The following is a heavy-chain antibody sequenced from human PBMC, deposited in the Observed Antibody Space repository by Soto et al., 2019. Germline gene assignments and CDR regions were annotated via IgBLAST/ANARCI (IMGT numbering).Heavy chain of an antibody. CDR1: GASISVHSYY. V-gene: IGHV4-39*01. CDR2: SYYSGTT. Sequence: SETLSLTCTVSGASISVHSYYWTWIRQPPGKGLEWIGSSYYSGTTYFNPSLKSRATISVDTSKNQFSLRLTSVTAADTAIYYCTRRHNWNDNYFDTWRPGALVTVS. CDR3: TRRHNWNDNYFDT. D-gene: IGHD1-20*01. J-gene: IGHJ5*02.